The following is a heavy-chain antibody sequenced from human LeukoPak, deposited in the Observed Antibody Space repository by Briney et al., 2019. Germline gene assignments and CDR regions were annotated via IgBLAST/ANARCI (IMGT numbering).Heavy chain of an antibody. V-gene: IGHV3-15*07. D-gene: IGHD3-22*01. CDR1: GFTFSSAW. Sequence: GGSLRLSCAASGFTFSSAWMNWVRQAPGKGLEWVGRIKSETDGGTTDYAAPVKGTFTISRDDSENTLFLQLNSLRAEDTAVYYCAKDSGTTMIAIITHWGQGTLVTVSS. CDR3: AKDSGTTMIAIITH. J-gene: IGHJ4*02. CDR2: IKSETDGGTT.